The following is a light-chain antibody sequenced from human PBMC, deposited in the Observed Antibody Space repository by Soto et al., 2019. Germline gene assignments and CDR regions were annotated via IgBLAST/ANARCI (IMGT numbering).Light chain of an antibody. Sequence: QSALTQPRSVSGSPGQSVTISCTGTSSDVGNYNYVSWYQQHPGKAPKLMIYDVSQRPSGVPDRFSGSKSGNTASLTISGLQAEDEADYYCCSYAGSYPSVFGGGTKLTVL. CDR3: CSYAGSYPSV. V-gene: IGLV2-11*01. CDR1: SSDVGNYNY. CDR2: DVS. J-gene: IGLJ2*01.